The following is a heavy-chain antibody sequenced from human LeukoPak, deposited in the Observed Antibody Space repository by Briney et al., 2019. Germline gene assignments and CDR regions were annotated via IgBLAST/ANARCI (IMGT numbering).Heavy chain of an antibody. CDR2: IYYSGST. V-gene: IGHV4-59*08. Sequence: SETQSLTCTVSGGSISSYYWSWIRQPPGKGLEWIGYIYYSGSTNYNPSLKSRVTISVDTSKNQFSLKLSSVTAADTAVYYCARHGIFGELFEAFVHYFDYWGQGTLVTVSS. J-gene: IGHJ4*02. CDR1: GGSISSYY. D-gene: IGHD3-10*01. CDR3: ARHGIFGELFEAFVHYFDY.